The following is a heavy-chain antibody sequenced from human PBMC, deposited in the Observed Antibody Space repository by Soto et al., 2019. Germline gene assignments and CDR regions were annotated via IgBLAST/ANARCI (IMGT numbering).Heavy chain of an antibody. CDR1: GFTFSSYW. Sequence: EVQLVESGGGLVQPGGSLRLSCTASGFTFSSYWTSWVRQAPGKGLGLVANIKQDGSGKYYLDSVKGRFSISRDNARNSLYLQMNILRVEDTAVYYCVKVGRLVGYWGQGALVTVSS. CDR3: VKVGRLVGY. J-gene: IGHJ4*02. CDR2: IKQDGSGK. D-gene: IGHD2-15*01. V-gene: IGHV3-7*03.